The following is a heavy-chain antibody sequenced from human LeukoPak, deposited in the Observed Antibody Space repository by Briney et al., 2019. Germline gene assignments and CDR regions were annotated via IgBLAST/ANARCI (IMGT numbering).Heavy chain of an antibody. Sequence: GGSLRLSCADSGFTFSSYSMNWVRQAPGKGLEWVSFIISCSDTIFYANSVKGRFPLSRDNAKSSLYLQMNSLRVEDTAVYYCARGGGGYGYFDYWGQGTLVTVSS. J-gene: IGHJ4*02. CDR1: GFTFSSYS. D-gene: IGHD1-26*01. CDR3: ARGGGGYGYFDY. CDR2: IISCSDTI. V-gene: IGHV3-48*04.